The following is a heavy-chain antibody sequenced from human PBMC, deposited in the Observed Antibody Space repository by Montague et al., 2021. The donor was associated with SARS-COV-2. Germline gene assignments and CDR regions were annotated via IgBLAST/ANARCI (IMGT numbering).Heavy chain of an antibody. D-gene: IGHD3-3*01. CDR1: GFTFSSYW. Sequence: SLRLSCAASGFTFSSYWISWVRQAPGKGLEWVANIKQDGNEKYYVDSVKGRFTISRDNAKNSPYLQMNSLRAEDTAVYYCARDSFWSGYYTDYYGMDVWGQGTTVTVSS. CDR2: IKQDGNEK. V-gene: IGHV3-7*01. CDR3: ARDSFWSGYYTDYYGMDV. J-gene: IGHJ6*02.